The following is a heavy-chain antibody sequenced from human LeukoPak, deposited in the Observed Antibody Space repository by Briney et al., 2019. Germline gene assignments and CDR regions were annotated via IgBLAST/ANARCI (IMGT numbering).Heavy chain of an antibody. CDR2: IWYDGSNK. Sequence: PGGSLRLSCAASGFTFSSYGMHWVRQAPGKGLEWVAVIWYDGSNKYYADSVKGRFTISRDNSKNSLYLQMNSLRAEDTAVYYCARPPPHSGSYYGLGGYWGQGTLVTVSS. V-gene: IGHV3-33*01. CDR1: GFTFSSYG. D-gene: IGHD1-26*01. CDR3: ARPPPHSGSYYGLGGY. J-gene: IGHJ4*02.